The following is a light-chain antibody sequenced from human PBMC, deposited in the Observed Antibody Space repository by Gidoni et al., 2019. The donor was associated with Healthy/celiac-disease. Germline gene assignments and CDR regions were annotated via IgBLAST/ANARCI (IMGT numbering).Light chain of an antibody. Sequence: SYELTQPPSVSVSPGQTDSITCSGDKLGDKYACWYQQKPGTSPVLVIYQDSKRPSGIPERFSGSNSGNTATLTISGTQAMDEADYYCQAWDSSTVVFGGGTKLTVL. V-gene: IGLV3-1*01. CDR2: QDS. CDR3: QAWDSSTVV. J-gene: IGLJ2*01. CDR1: KLGDKY.